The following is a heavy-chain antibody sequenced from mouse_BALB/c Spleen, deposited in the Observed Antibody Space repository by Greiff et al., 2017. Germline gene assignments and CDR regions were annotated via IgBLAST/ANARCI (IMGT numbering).Heavy chain of an antibody. CDR2: INPSNGRT. CDR3: ARGWDYFDY. V-gene: IGHV1S81*02. D-gene: IGHD1-1*02. Sequence: QVQLKQPGAELVKPGASVKLSCKASGYTFTSYWMHWVKQRPGQGLEWIGEINPSNGRTNYNEKFKSKATLTVDKSSSTAYMQLSSLTSEDSAVYYCARGWDYFDYWGQGTTLTVSS. J-gene: IGHJ2*01. CDR1: GYTFTSYW.